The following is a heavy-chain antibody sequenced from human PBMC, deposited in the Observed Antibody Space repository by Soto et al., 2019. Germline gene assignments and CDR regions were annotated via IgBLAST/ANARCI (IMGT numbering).Heavy chain of an antibody. Sequence: SETLSLTCTVSGGSISSYYWSWIRQPPGKGLEWIGYIYYSGSTNYNPSLKSRVTISVDTSKNQFSLKLSSVTAADTAVYYCARERSSKVAATPRWFDPWGQGTLVTVSS. CDR3: ARERSSKVAATPRWFDP. V-gene: IGHV4-59*01. CDR2: IYYSGST. CDR1: GGSISSYY. D-gene: IGHD2-15*01. J-gene: IGHJ5*02.